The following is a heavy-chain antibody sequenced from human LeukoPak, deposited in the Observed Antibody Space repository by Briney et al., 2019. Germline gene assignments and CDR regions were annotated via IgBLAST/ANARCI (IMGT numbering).Heavy chain of an antibody. J-gene: IGHJ4*02. CDR2: INTNTGNP. V-gene: IGHV7-4-1*01. Sequence: ASVKVSCKASGYTFTSYAMNWVRQAPGQGLEWMGWINTNTGNPTYAQGFTGRFVFSLDTSVSTAYLQIGSLKAEDTAVYYCARETYYDFWSGYPFDCWGQGTLVTVSS. CDR3: ARETYYDFWSGYPFDC. CDR1: GYTFTSYA. D-gene: IGHD3-3*01.